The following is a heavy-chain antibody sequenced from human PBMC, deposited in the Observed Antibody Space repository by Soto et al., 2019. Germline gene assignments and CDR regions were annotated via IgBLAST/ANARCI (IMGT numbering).Heavy chain of an antibody. D-gene: IGHD3-22*01. CDR1: GFTFTSNA. J-gene: IGHJ2*01. V-gene: IGHV3-23*01. CDR2: ISGSGGST. Sequence: EVQLLESGGGLVQPGGSLRLSCAASGFTFTSNAMSWVRQPPGKGLEWVSSISGSGGSTSYADSVKGRFTISRDNSKNTLYLQMTTLTAEHTAVYYCAKVGSSGYYYDPYWYFGLWGRGTLVTVSS. CDR3: AKVGSSGYYYDPYWYFGL.